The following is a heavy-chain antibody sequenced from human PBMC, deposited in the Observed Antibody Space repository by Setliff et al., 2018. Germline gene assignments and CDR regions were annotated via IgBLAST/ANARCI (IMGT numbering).Heavy chain of an antibody. V-gene: IGHV3-48*03. D-gene: IGHD2-8*01. Sequence: GGSLRLSCAASGFTFSSYEVNWVRQAPGKGLEWVSYISSSGSTIYYADSVKGRFTISRDNAKNSLYLQMNSLRAEDTAVYYCVRDSYFKNGLCAIPLGDYYYGMDVWGQGTTVTVSS. CDR1: GFTFSSYE. CDR2: ISSSGSTI. CDR3: VRDSYFKNGLCAIPLGDYYYGMDV. J-gene: IGHJ6*02.